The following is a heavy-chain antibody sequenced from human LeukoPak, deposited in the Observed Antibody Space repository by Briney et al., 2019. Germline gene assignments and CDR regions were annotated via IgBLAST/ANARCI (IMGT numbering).Heavy chain of an antibody. CDR1: GFTFSSYE. CDR3: ARESGYRGDAFDI. V-gene: IGHV3-48*03. J-gene: IGHJ3*02. Sequence: GGSLRLSCAASGFTFSSYEMNWVRQAPGKGLEWVSYISSSGSTIYYADSVKGRFTISRDNTNNSLYLRMNSLRAEDTAVYYCARESGYRGDAFDIWGQGTMVTVSS. D-gene: IGHD5-18*01. CDR2: ISSSGSTI.